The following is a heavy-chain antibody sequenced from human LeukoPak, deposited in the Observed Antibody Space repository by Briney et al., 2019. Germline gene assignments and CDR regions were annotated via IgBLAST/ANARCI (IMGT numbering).Heavy chain of an antibody. V-gene: IGHV4-38-2*02. CDR3: AKYYDILTGYYTGNYFDY. CDR1: GYSISSGYY. CDR2: IYHSGST. Sequence: SETLSLTCTVSGYSISSGYYWGWIRQPPGKGLEWIGSIYHSGSTYYNPSLKSRVTISVDTSKNQFSLKLSSVTAADTAVYYCAKYYDILTGYYTGNYFDYWGQGTLVTVSS. J-gene: IGHJ4*02. D-gene: IGHD3-9*01.